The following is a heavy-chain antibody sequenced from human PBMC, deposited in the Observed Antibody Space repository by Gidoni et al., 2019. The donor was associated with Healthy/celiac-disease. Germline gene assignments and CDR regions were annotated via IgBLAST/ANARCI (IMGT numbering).Heavy chain of an antibody. CDR3: ARASEVVAANTNYGMDV. V-gene: IGHV4-34*01. CDR2: INHSGST. Sequence: QVQLQQWGAGLLKPSETLSLTCAVYGGSFSGYYWSWIRQPPGKGLEWIGEINHSGSTNSNPSLKSRVTISVDTSKNQFSLKLSSVTAADTAVYYCARASEVVAANTNYGMDVWGQGTTVTVSS. J-gene: IGHJ6*02. CDR1: GGSFSGYY. D-gene: IGHD2-15*01.